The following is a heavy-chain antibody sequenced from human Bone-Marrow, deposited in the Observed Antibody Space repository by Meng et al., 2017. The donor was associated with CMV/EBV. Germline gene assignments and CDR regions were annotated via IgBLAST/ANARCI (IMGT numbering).Heavy chain of an antibody. D-gene: IGHD6-13*01. J-gene: IGHJ4*02. CDR2: IYYSGST. CDR3: ARDSSSWQPMAYDY. Sequence: SETLSLTCTVSGGSISSSSYYWGWIRQPPGKGLEWIGSIYYSGSTYYNPSLKSRVTISVDTSKNQFSLKLSSVTAADTAVYYCARDSSSWQPMAYDYWGQGTLVTVPS. CDR1: GGSISSSSYY. V-gene: IGHV4-39*07.